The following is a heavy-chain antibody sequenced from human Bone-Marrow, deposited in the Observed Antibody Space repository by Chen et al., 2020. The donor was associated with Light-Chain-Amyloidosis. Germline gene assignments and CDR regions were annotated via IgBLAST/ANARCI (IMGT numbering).Heavy chain of an antibody. CDR3: AKDISYDNILPGYPADAFDI. J-gene: IGHJ3*02. CDR1: AFGFGSYA. Sequence: EVQLVESGGGLQQRGGSLRLSCAASAFGFGSYAMSWGRQAPGKGLEGVTTIRGGGGSRYYGDSVKGRLTISRENSKNARFLQVNSLRAEDKAVYYCAKDISYDNILPGYPADAFDIWGQGTMVTVSS. V-gene: IGHV3-23*04. CDR2: IRGGGGSR. D-gene: IGHD3-9*01.